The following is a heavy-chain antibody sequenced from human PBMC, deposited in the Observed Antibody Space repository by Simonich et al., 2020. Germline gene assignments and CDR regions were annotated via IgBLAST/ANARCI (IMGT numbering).Heavy chain of an antibody. Sequence: QVQLVQSGAEVKKPGASVKVSCKASGYTFTGYYMHWVRQAPGQGLEWKGWINPNRGCTNYAQKFKGRVTMTRDTSISTAYMELSRLRSDDTAVYYCARNGLVGILKAFDIWGQGTMVTVSS. CDR3: ARNGLVGILKAFDI. CDR1: GYTFTGYY. CDR2: INPNRGCT. D-gene: IGHD2-21*01. V-gene: IGHV1-2*02. J-gene: IGHJ3*02.